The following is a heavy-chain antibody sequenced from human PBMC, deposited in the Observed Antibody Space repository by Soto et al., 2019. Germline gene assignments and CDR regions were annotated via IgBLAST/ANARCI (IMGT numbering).Heavy chain of an antibody. D-gene: IGHD3-10*01. Sequence: PWETLSLTCTVSTDSSSFTNSYWGWIRQPPGKGLQWIGSSSYNGGTFYNPSLKGRVVISFDTSKKQSSLQVTSVTAADTAVYFCARHRIEVVWRGFDFWGQGSPVTVS. J-gene: IGHJ4*02. V-gene: IGHV4-39*01. CDR2: SSYNGGT. CDR1: TDSSSFTNSY. CDR3: ARHRIEVVWRGFDF.